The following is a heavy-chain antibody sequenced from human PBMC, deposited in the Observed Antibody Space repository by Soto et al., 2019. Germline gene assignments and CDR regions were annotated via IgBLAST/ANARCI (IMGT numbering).Heavy chain of an antibody. CDR1: GGSISSSSYY. Sequence: SETLSLTCTVSGGSISSSSYYWSWIRQPPGKGLEWIGSIYYSGSTYYNPSLKSRVTISVDTSKNQFSLKLSSVTAADTAVYYCASLKRHYNYYYYGMDVWGQGTTVTVSS. J-gene: IGHJ6*02. CDR3: ASLKRHYNYYYYGMDV. CDR2: IYYSGST. V-gene: IGHV4-39*07. D-gene: IGHD4-4*01.